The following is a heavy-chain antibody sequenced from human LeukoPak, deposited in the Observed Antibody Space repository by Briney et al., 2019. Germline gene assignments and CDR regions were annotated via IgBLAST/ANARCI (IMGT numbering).Heavy chain of an antibody. CDR3: ARNNGMDV. V-gene: IGHV3-30*04. Sequence: GGSLRLSCAASGFTFSSYAMHWVRQAPGKGLEWVAVISYDGSNKXXAXSAKGRFTISKDNAKNSLYLQMNSLRAEDTALYHCARNNGMDVWGQGTTVIVSS. CDR1: GFTFSSYA. J-gene: IGHJ6*02. CDR2: ISYDGSNK.